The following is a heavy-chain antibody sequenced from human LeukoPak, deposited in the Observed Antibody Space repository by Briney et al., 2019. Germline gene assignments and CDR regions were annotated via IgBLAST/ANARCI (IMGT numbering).Heavy chain of an antibody. D-gene: IGHD1-1*01. J-gene: IGHJ4*02. V-gene: IGHV4-34*01. CDR3: ARDDLATTATGGFDY. Sequence: SETLSLTCTIDGGSLSGYYWSWIRQTPGMGLEWIGEINSGGSTNYNPSLKSRVTISVDTSKNQFSLKVNSVTAADTALYYCARDDLATTATGGFDYWGQGALVTVSS. CDR2: INSGGST. CDR1: GGSLSGYY.